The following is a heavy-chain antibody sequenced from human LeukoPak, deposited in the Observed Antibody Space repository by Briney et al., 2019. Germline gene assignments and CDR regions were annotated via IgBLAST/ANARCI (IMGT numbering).Heavy chain of an antibody. CDR3: ARDRSSTSRYGYYYYYYMDV. CDR2: IKQDGSEK. CDR1: GFTFSSYW. D-gene: IGHD2-2*01. J-gene: IGHJ6*03. Sequence: PGGSLRLSCAASGFTFSSYWMSWVRQAPGKGLEWVANIKQDGSEKYYVDSVKGRFTISRDNAKNSLYLQMNSLRAEDTAVYYCARDRSSTSRYGYYYYYYMDVWGKGTTVTVSS. V-gene: IGHV3-7*01.